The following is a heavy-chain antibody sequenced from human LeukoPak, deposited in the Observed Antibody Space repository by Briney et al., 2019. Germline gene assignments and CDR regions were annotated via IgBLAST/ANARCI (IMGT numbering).Heavy chain of an antibody. V-gene: IGHV1-2*02. Sequence: ASVKVSCKASGYTFTGYYMHWVRQAPGQGLEWMGWINPNSGGTNYAQKFQGRVTMIRDTSINTAYMELRRLRSDDTAVYYCARPYCSGGSCHDFFDYWGQGTLVTLSS. CDR1: GYTFTGYY. CDR2: INPNSGGT. D-gene: IGHD2-15*01. CDR3: ARPYCSGGSCHDFFDY. J-gene: IGHJ4*02.